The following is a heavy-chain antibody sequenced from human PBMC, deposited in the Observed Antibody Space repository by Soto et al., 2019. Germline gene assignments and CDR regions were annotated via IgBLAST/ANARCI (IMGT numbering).Heavy chain of an antibody. V-gene: IGHV3-30*18. CDR2: ISYDGSNK. CDR1: GFTFSSYD. Sequence: PGWSLRLSCAASGFTFSSYDMHWVRQAPGKGLEWVAVISYDGSNKYYADSVKGRFTISRDNSKNTLYLQMNSLRAEDTAVYYCAKPLTGYRSSWWGVFDYWGQGTLVTGSS. D-gene: IGHD6-13*01. J-gene: IGHJ4*02. CDR3: AKPLTGYRSSWWGVFDY.